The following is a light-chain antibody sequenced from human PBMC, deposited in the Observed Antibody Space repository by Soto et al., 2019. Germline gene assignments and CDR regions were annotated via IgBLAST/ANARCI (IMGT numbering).Light chain of an antibody. CDR1: SSDIGDYNY. V-gene: IGLV2-14*01. Sequence: QSALTQPASVSGSPGQSITISCTGTSSDIGDYNYVSWYQQHPGKAPKLMIYEVTNRPSGVSYRFSGSESGNTASLTISGLQAEDEADYFCSSYTSTSTLHYVFGTGTKLTVL. CDR2: EVT. J-gene: IGLJ1*01. CDR3: SSYTSTSTLHYV.